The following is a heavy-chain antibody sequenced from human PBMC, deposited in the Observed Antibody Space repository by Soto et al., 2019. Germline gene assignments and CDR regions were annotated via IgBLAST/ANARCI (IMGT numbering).Heavy chain of an antibody. CDR3: AHSPFYDSSGYPVS. CDR2: IYWNDDK. J-gene: IGHJ5*02. D-gene: IGHD3-22*01. V-gene: IGHV2-5*01. Sequence: SGPTLVNPTQTLTLTCTFSGFSLSTSGVGVGWIRQPPGKALEWLALIYWNDDKRCSPSLKSRLTIAKDTSKDQVVLTMTNVDPVDTATYYCAHSPFYDSSGYPVSWGQGTLVTVSS. CDR1: GFSLSTSGVG.